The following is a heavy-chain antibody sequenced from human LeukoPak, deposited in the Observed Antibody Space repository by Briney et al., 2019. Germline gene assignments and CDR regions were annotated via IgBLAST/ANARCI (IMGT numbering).Heavy chain of an antibody. D-gene: IGHD3-22*01. CDR2: IYPGDSDT. Sequence: GESLKISCKGSGYSFTSYWIGWVRQMPGKGLEWMGIIYPGDSDTRYSPSFQGQVTISADKSISTAYLQWSGLKASDTAMYYCASAIRYYDSSGYPPHYYYYYGMDVWGQGTTVTVSS. CDR1: GYSFTSYW. J-gene: IGHJ6*02. CDR3: ASAIRYYDSSGYPPHYYYYYGMDV. V-gene: IGHV5-51*01.